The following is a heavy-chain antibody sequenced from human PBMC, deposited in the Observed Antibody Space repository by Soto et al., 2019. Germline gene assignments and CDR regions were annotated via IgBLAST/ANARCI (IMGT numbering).Heavy chain of an antibody. CDR3: TTIAVAGTGPDYYYYGMDV. V-gene: IGHV3-15*07. J-gene: IGHJ6*02. Sequence: EVQLVESGGGLVKPGGSLRLSCAASGFTFSNAWMNWVRQAPGKGLEWVGRIKSKTDGGTTDYAAPVKGRFTISRDDSRNPLLXQMNSLKTEDTAVYYCTTIAVAGTGPDYYYYGMDVWGQGTTVTVSS. CDR1: GFTFSNAW. CDR2: IKSKTDGGTT. D-gene: IGHD6-19*01.